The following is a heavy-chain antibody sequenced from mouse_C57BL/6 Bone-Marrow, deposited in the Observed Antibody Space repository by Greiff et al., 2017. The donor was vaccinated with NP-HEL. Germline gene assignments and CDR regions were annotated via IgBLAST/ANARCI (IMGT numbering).Heavy chain of an antibody. Sequence: EVQLVESGGDLVKPGGSLKLSCAASGFTFSSYGMSWVRQTPDKRLEWVATISSGGSYTYYPDSVKGRFTISRDNAKNTLYLQMSSLKSEDTAMYYCARHDYYGSRFAYWGQGTLVTVSA. CDR3: ARHDYYGSRFAY. CDR2: ISSGGSYT. J-gene: IGHJ3*01. V-gene: IGHV5-6*01. D-gene: IGHD1-1*01. CDR1: GFTFSSYG.